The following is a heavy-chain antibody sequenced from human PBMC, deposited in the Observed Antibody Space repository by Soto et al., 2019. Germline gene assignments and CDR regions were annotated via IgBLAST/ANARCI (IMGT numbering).Heavy chain of an antibody. V-gene: IGHV1-46*01. Sequence: ASVKVSCKASGYTFTSYYMHWVRQAPGQGLEWMGIINPSGGSTSYAQKFRGRVTMTRDTSTSTVYMELSSLRSEDTAVYYCARDVGGYYSGGSCYSRRNPTGMDVWGQGTTVTVSS. D-gene: IGHD2-15*01. CDR2: INPSGGST. CDR1: GYTFTSYY. J-gene: IGHJ6*02. CDR3: ARDVGGYYSGGSCYSRRNPTGMDV.